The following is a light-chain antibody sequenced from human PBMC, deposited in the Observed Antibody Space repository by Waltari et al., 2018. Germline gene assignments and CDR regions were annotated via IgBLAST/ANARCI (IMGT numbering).Light chain of an antibody. J-gene: IGKJ1*01. CDR1: QDIGNY. Sequence: DIQMTQSPSSLSASIGDRVTITCRASQDIGNYLAWFQQKPGQAPKSLIYAASNLQSGVPSKFSGSGSGTDFTLTISSLQPEDSATYYCLQYNNYPWMFGRGTKVEIK. CDR2: AAS. CDR3: LQYNNYPWM. V-gene: IGKV1-16*02.